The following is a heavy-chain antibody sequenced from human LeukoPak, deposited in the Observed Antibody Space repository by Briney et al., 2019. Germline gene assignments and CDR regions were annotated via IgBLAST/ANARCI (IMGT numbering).Heavy chain of an antibody. V-gene: IGHV3-66*01. J-gene: IGHJ3*02. CDR3: ASLYYDILTGYYRDDAFDI. Sequence: GGSLRLSCAASGFTVSSNYMSWVRQAPGKGLEWVSVIYSGGSTYYADSVKGRFTISRDNSKNTLYLQMNSLRAEDTAVYYCASLYYDILTGYYRDDAFDIWGQGTMVTVSS. D-gene: IGHD3-9*01. CDR1: GFTVSSNY. CDR2: IYSGGST.